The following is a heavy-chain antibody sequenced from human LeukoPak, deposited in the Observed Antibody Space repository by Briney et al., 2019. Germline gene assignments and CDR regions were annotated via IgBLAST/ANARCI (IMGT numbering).Heavy chain of an antibody. D-gene: IGHD2-15*01. CDR2: ISSSGSYT. Sequence: GGSLRLSCAASGFTFSDYYMSWIRLAPGKGLEWLSYISSSGSYTNYADSVRGRFTISRDNAKNSLYLQMNSLRAEDTAVYYCARDSGYCSGGTCNHFDYWGQGTLVTVSA. CDR1: GFTFSDYY. J-gene: IGHJ4*02. V-gene: IGHV3-11*06. CDR3: ARDSGYCSGGTCNHFDY.